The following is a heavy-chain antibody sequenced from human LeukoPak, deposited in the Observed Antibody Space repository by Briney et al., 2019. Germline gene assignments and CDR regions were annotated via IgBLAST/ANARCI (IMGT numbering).Heavy chain of an antibody. D-gene: IGHD6-25*01. J-gene: IGHJ6*04. Sequence: GGSLRLSCAASGFTFSAYSLHWLRQAPGKGLGWVADLSYDGSNQYYADSVKGRFIISRDTSKNVLYLQMNSLGAEDTAVYYCAREYGIAAVGGLDVWGKGITATVSS. CDR2: LSYDGSNQ. V-gene: IGHV3-30*04. CDR3: AREYGIAAVGGLDV. CDR1: GFTFSAYS.